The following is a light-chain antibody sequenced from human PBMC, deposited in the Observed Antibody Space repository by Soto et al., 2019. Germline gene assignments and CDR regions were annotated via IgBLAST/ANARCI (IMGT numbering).Light chain of an antibody. CDR1: QSVSSN. CDR2: DAS. CDR3: QQYDSWPPLT. Sequence: EIVMTQSPATLSVSPGERATLSCRASQSVSSNVAWYQQKPGQAPRLVIYDASTRATGIPARFSGSGSGTEFPLTISSLQSEDFAVYYCQQYDSWPPLTFGGGAKVEIK. V-gene: IGKV3-15*01. J-gene: IGKJ4*01.